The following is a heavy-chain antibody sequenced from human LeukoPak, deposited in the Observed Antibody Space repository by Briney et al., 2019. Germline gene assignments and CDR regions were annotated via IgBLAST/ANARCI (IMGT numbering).Heavy chain of an antibody. CDR2: IRYDGSNK. Sequence: RGSLRLSCAASGFTFSSYGIHSVRQAPGKGVGWVAFIRYDGSNKYYADSVKGRFTISRDNSKYTLYLQMNSLRAEDTAVYYCAKSMVSLYGMDVWGQGTTVTVSS. V-gene: IGHV3-30*02. CDR3: AKSMVSLYGMDV. D-gene: IGHD5-18*01. CDR1: GFTFSSYG. J-gene: IGHJ6*02.